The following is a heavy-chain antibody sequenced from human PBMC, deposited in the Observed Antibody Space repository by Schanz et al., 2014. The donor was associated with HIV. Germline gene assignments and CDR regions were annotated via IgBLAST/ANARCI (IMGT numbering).Heavy chain of an antibody. CDR2: ISYDGRNK. J-gene: IGHJ6*02. V-gene: IGHV3-30*03. D-gene: IGHD1-26*01. CDR1: GFTVSNNH. CDR3: AREREESIAYYYYGMDV. Sequence: QLVESGGGLIQPGGSLRLSCVFSGFTVSNNHLSWVRQAPGKGLEWVAVISYDGRNKYFADSVKGRFTISRDNSKNTLYLQMKSLRAEDTAVYYCAREREESIAYYYYGMDVWGQGTAVTVSS.